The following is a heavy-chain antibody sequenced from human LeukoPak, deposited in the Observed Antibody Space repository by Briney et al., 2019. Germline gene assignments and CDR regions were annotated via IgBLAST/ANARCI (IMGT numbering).Heavy chain of an antibody. V-gene: IGHV3-21*01. CDR2: ITISSRYI. J-gene: IGHJ4*02. D-gene: IGHD3-10*01. CDR3: AREDASGSYYRSLDY. Sequence: GGSLRLSCAASGFTFSTYTMKWVPQAPGKGLECVSSITISSRYIYYADSVKGRFTISRDNAKNSLFLHMNSLRAEDTAVYYCAREDASGSYYRSLDYWGQGTLVTVSS. CDR1: GFTFSTYT.